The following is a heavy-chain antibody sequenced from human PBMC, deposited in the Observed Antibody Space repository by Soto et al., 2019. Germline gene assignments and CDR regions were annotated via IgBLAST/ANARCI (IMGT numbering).Heavy chain of an antibody. CDR2: INHSGST. J-gene: IGHJ4*02. V-gene: IGHV4-34*01. CDR1: VGSFSGYY. D-gene: IGHD2-15*01. Sequence: SESLSLTCAVYVGSFSGYYWSWIRQPPGKGLEWIGEINHSGSTNYNPSLKSRVTISVDASKNQVSLRLTSVTAADTAVYYCARVGGVAARTFDYWGQGTVVTVSS. CDR3: ARVGGVAARTFDY.